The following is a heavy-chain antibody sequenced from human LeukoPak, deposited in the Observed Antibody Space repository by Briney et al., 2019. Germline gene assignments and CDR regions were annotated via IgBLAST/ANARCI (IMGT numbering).Heavy chain of an antibody. CDR3: ARGSKYYYDSSGFPNWFDP. Sequence: PSETLSLTCAVYGGSFSDYYWSWIRQPPGKGLEWIGEINHSGSTNYNPSLKSRVTISVDTSKNQFSLNLSSVTAADTAVYYCARGSKYYYDSSGFPNWFDPWGQGTLVTVSS. V-gene: IGHV4-34*01. D-gene: IGHD3-22*01. J-gene: IGHJ5*02. CDR2: INHSGST. CDR1: GGSFSDYY.